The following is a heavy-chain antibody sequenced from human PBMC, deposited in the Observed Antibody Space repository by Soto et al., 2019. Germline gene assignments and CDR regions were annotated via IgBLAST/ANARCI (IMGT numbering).Heavy chain of an antibody. J-gene: IGHJ4*02. V-gene: IGHV1-18*01. Sequence: QVQLVQSGAEVKKPGASVKVSCKASGYTFTNYGFSWVRQAPGQGLEWMGWISAYNAKTNCAQKVQGRVTMTTDTSTSTAYLELRSLRSDDTAVYFCARDSYQDYGVGNTPLGDYWGQGTLVTVSS. CDR2: ISAYNAKT. CDR3: ARDSYQDYGVGNTPLGDY. CDR1: GYTFTNYG. D-gene: IGHD4-17*01.